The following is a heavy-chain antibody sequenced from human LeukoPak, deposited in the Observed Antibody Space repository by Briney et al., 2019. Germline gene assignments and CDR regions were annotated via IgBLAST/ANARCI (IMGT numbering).Heavy chain of an antibody. Sequence: SETLSLTCTVSRGSISSYYGSWVRQPAGKGLEWIGRIYTSGSTNYNPSLKSRVTMSVDTSKNQSSLKLSSVTATETAVDYGASYVVVVVAATPYYYYMDVWGKGTTVTVSS. CDR2: IYTSGST. D-gene: IGHD2-15*01. CDR1: RGSISSYY. CDR3: ASYVVVVVAATPYYYYMDV. V-gene: IGHV4-4*07. J-gene: IGHJ6*03.